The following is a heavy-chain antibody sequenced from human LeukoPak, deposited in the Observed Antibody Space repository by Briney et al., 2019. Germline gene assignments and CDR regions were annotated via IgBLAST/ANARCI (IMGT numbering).Heavy chain of an antibody. CDR2: IYHSGST. J-gene: IGHJ4*02. CDR3: ARDASLGEIAAAAYFDY. Sequence: SETLSLTCTVSGYSISSGYYWGWIRQPPGKGLEWIGSIYHSGSTYYNPSLKSRVTISVDTSKNQFSLKLSSVTAADTAVYYCARDASLGEIAAAAYFDYWGQGTLVTVSS. D-gene: IGHD6-13*01. CDR1: GYSISSGYY. V-gene: IGHV4-38-2*02.